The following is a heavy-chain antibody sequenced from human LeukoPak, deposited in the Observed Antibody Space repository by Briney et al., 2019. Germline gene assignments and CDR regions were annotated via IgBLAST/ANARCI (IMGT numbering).Heavy chain of an antibody. CDR1: GFTFSSYA. CDR2: ISSNGGST. D-gene: IGHD2-15*01. Sequence: PGGSLRLSCSASGFTFSSYAMHWVRQAPGKGLEYVSAISSNGGSTYYADSVKGRFTISRDNSKNTLYLQMSSLRAEDTAVYYCVKDRPPRYCSGGSCYLYFQHWGQGTLVTVSS. CDR3: VKDRPPRYCSGGSCYLYFQH. V-gene: IGHV3-64D*06. J-gene: IGHJ1*01.